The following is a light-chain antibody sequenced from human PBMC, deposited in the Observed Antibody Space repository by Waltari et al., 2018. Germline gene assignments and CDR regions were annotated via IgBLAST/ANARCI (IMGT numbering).Light chain of an antibody. CDR2: DVS. CDR3: SSYTSSSTLV. Sequence: QSALTQPASVSGSPGQSITISCTGTSSDVGTYNLVSWYQQHPGKAPKLMIHDVSNRPSGVSNRFSGSKSGDTASLTISGLQAEDEADYYCSSYTSSSTLVFGGGTKLTVL. J-gene: IGLJ3*02. V-gene: IGLV2-14*02. CDR1: SSDVGTYNL.